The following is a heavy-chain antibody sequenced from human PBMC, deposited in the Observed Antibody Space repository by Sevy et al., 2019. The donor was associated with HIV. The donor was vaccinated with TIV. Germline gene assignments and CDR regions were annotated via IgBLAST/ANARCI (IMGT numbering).Heavy chain of an antibody. CDR1: GGCFSDYY. D-gene: IGHD4-17*01. Sequence: SETLSLTCAVYGGCFSDYYWSWISQPPGKGLESIGEINHSGSTNYNPSLKSRVTISVDTSKNQFSLKLSSVTAADTAVYYCARALAHDYGDYGWFDPWGQGTLVTVSS. J-gene: IGHJ5*02. CDR2: INHSGST. CDR3: ARALAHDYGDYGWFDP. V-gene: IGHV4-34*01.